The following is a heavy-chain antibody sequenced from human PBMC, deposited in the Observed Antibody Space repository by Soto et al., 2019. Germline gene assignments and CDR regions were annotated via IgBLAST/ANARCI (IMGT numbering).Heavy chain of an antibody. CDR2: IYYSGST. J-gene: IGHJ5*02. Sequence: PSETLSLTCTVSGGSISSSSYYWGWIRQPPGKGLEWIESIYYSGSTYYNPSLKSRVTISVDTSKNQFSLKLSSVTAADTAVYYCARRRAAAGTGGGYWFDPWGQGTLVTVSS. CDR3: ARRRAAAGTGGGYWFDP. D-gene: IGHD6-13*01. V-gene: IGHV4-39*01. CDR1: GGSISSSSYY.